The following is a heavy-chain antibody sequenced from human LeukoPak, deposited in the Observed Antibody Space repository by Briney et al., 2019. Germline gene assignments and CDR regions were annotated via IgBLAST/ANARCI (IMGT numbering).Heavy chain of an antibody. D-gene: IGHD3-3*01. V-gene: IGHV3-23*01. CDR1: GFTFSSYA. CDR2: ISGSGGST. Sequence: PGASLRLSCAASGFTFSSYAMSWVRQAPGKGLEWVSAISGSGGSTYYADSVKGRFTISRGNSKNTLYLQMNSLRAEDTAVYYCAKENYDFWSGYSAPLDYWGQGTLVTVSS. CDR3: AKENYDFWSGYSAPLDY. J-gene: IGHJ4*02.